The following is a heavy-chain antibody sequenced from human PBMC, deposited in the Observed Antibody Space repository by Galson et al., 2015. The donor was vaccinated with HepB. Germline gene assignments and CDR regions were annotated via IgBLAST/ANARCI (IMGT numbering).Heavy chain of an antibody. CDR2: IKSKTDGGTT. Sequence: SLRLSCAASGFTFSNAWMNWVRQAPGTGLEWVGRIKSKTDGGTTDYAAPVKGRFTISRDDSKNTLYLQMNSLKTEDTAVYYCTTHTDLVYYDYVWGSYRENYFDYWGQGTLVTVSS. CDR1: GFTFSNAW. D-gene: IGHD3-16*02. CDR3: TTHTDLVYYDYVWGSYRENYFDY. V-gene: IGHV3-15*07. J-gene: IGHJ4*02.